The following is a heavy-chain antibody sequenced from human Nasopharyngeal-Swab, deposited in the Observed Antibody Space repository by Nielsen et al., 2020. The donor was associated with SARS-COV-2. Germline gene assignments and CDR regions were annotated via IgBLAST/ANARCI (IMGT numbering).Heavy chain of an antibody. Sequence: SLRLSCAASAFTFSSYWMSWVRQAPGKGLEWVANIKQDGSEKYYVDSVKGRLTISRDNAKNSLYLQMNSLRAEDTAVYYCARDGGSYNDYWGQGTLVTVSS. CDR2: IKQDGSEK. J-gene: IGHJ4*02. V-gene: IGHV3-7*01. D-gene: IGHD1-26*01. CDR3: ARDGGSYNDY. CDR1: AFTFSSYW.